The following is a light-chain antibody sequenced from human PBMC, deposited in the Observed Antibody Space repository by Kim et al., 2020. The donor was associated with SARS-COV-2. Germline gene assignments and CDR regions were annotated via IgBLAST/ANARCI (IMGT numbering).Light chain of an antibody. CDR2: EVT. Sequence: QSVTISCTGSSNDVGAYNLVSWYQHHPGKAPKLIIYEVTRRPSGVPDRFSGSKSGNTASLTVSGLQAEDEADYYCISYAGSATFGVFGTGTKVTVL. V-gene: IGLV2-8*01. CDR3: ISYAGSATFGV. CDR1: SNDVGAYNL. J-gene: IGLJ1*01.